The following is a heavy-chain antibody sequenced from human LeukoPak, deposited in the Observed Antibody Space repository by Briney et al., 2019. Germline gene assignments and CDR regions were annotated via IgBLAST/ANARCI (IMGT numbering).Heavy chain of an antibody. J-gene: IGHJ1*01. Sequence: PGGSLRLSCAASGFTFSRFTIHWVRQAPGKGLERVAPISSDGNNKYYADSVKGRFTISRDNSKNTLYLEMNSLRGEDTAVYYCATCRNGDSGLAEYFQQWGQGTLVIVSS. V-gene: IGHV3-30-3*01. CDR2: ISSDGNNK. CDR1: GFTFSRFT. CDR3: ATCRNGDSGLAEYFQQ. D-gene: IGHD2-21*02.